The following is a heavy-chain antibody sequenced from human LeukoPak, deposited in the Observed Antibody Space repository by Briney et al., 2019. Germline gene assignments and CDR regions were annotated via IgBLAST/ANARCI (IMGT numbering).Heavy chain of an antibody. J-gene: IGHJ4*02. CDR2: ISYDGSNK. CDR3: AREVPTPCGGDCYSDY. Sequence: PGGSLRLSCAASGFTFSSDGMHWVRQAPGKGLEWVAVISYDGSNKYYADSVKGRFTISRDNSKNTLYLQMNSLRAEDTAVYYCAREVPTPCGGDCYSDYWGQGTLVTVSS. V-gene: IGHV3-30*19. D-gene: IGHD2-21*02. CDR1: GFTFSSDG.